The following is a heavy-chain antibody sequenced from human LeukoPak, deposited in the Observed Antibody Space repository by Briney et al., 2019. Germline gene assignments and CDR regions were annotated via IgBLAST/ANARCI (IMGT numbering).Heavy chain of an antibody. Sequence: SVKVSCKASGGTFSSYAITWVRQAPGQGLEWMGRIIPIFGTANYAQKFQGRVTITADESTSTAYMELSSLRSEDTAVYYCARESTAGSSWLYYWGQGTLVTVSS. J-gene: IGHJ4*02. CDR1: GGTFSSYA. CDR2: IIPIFGTA. V-gene: IGHV1-69*13. CDR3: ARESTAGSSWLYY. D-gene: IGHD6-13*01.